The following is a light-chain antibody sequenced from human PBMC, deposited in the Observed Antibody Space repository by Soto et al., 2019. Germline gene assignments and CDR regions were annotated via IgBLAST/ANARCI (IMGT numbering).Light chain of an antibody. CDR2: AAA. Sequence: AIQMAQSPSSLSASVGDRVTITCRASQGIGNDVGWFQQKPGKAPKLLIYAAATLQSGVPSRFSGSRSGTDFTLTISSLQPEDFATYYCQQYDNDSWTFGQGTKVEIK. CDR3: QQYDNDSWT. J-gene: IGKJ1*01. CDR1: QGIGND. V-gene: IGKV1-6*02.